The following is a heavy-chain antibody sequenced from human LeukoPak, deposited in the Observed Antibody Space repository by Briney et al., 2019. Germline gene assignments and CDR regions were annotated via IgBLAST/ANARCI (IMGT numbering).Heavy chain of an antibody. J-gene: IGHJ4*02. V-gene: IGHV3-23*01. Sequence: PGGSLRLSCVASGFTFSSYAMSWVRQAPGKGLEWVSAISGSGGSTYYADSVKGRFTISRDNSKNTLYLQMNSLRAEDTAVYYCARDQDTAMDPTFDYWGQGTLVTVSS. CDR3: ARDQDTAMDPTFDY. CDR1: GFTFSSYA. CDR2: ISGSGGST. D-gene: IGHD5-18*01.